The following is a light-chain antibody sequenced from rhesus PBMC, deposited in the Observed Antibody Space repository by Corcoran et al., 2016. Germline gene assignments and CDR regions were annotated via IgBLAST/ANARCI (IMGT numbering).Light chain of an antibody. CDR3: LQHSNWPLT. CDR1: PSLSSS. Sequence: EIVMTQSPATLSLSPGERATLSCRASPSLSSSLAWSQQKPGQAPRLLIYGASSRTTGIPDRFSGSGSGTDLNLTVSSLEPEDVAVYYCLQHSNWPLTFGGGTKVELK. CDR2: GAS. V-gene: IGKV3-24*01. J-gene: IGKJ4*01.